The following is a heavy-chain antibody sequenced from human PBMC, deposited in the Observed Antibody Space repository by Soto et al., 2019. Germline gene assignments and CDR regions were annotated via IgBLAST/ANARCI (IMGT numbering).Heavy chain of an antibody. D-gene: IGHD2-2*01. J-gene: IGHJ6*03. CDR2: ISGSGGST. CDR1: GFTFSSYA. V-gene: IGHV3-23*01. Sequence: GGSLRLSCAASGFTFSSYAMSWVRQAPGKGLEWVSAISGSGGSTYYADSVKGRFTISRDNSKNTLYLQMNSLRAEDTAVYYCAKAGLKQYQLQGRYYYYYYMDVWGKGTTVTVSS. CDR3: AKAGLKQYQLQGRYYYYYYMDV.